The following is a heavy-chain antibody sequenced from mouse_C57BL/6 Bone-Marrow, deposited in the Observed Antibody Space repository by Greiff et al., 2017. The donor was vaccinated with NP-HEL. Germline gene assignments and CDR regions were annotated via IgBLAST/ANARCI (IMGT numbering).Heavy chain of an antibody. Sequence: VQLQQSGPVLVKPGASVKMSCKASGYTFTDYYMNWVKQSHGKSLEWIGVINPYNGGTSYNQKFKGKATLTVDKSSSTAYMELNSLTSEDSAVYYCARRPYYGSSFYAMDYWGQGTSVTVSS. CDR1: GYTFTDYY. J-gene: IGHJ4*01. V-gene: IGHV1-19*01. CDR3: ARRPYYGSSFYAMDY. D-gene: IGHD1-1*01. CDR2: INPYNGGT.